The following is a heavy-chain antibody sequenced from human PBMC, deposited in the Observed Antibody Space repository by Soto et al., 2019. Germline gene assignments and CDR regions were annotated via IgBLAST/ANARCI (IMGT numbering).Heavy chain of an antibody. J-gene: IGHJ3*02. Sequence: PGESLKISCTVYADIFSTYWIGWVRQMPGKGLEWMGVIYPGDSDTRYSPSFEGQVSISADKSISTAYLQWSSLKASDTAMYYCARKYSGYVEAFDIWGQGTMVTVSS. CDR1: ADIFSTYW. CDR3: ARKYSGYVEAFDI. V-gene: IGHV5-51*01. D-gene: IGHD5-12*01. CDR2: IYPGDSDT.